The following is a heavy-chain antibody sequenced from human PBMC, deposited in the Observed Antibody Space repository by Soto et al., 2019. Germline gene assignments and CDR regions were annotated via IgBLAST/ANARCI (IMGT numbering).Heavy chain of an antibody. CDR2: ISAYNGNT. Sequence: ASVKVSCKASGYTFTSYGISWVRQAPGQGLEWMGWISAYNGNTNYAQKLQGRVTMTTDTSTSTAYMELRSLRSDDTAVYYCARVLRFLEWLFGPGDYWGQGTPVTVSS. V-gene: IGHV1-18*04. CDR3: ARVLRFLEWLFGPGDY. CDR1: GYTFTSYG. D-gene: IGHD3-3*01. J-gene: IGHJ4*02.